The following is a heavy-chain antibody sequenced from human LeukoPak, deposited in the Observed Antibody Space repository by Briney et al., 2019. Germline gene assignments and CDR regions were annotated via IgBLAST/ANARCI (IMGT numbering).Heavy chain of an antibody. CDR3: TRGSIAYYYMDV. Sequence: SETLSLTCTVSGGSISSSSYYWGWIRQPPGKGLEWIGSIYYSGSTYYNPSLKSRVTMSLDTSKNQFSLKLSSVTAADTAVYYCTRGSIAYYYMDVWGKGTTVTISS. D-gene: IGHD3-22*01. J-gene: IGHJ6*03. CDR1: GGSISSSSYY. V-gene: IGHV4-39*07. CDR2: IYYSGST.